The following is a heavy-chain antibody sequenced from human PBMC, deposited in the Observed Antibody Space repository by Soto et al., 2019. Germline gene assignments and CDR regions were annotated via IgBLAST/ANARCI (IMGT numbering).Heavy chain of an antibody. D-gene: IGHD2-2*02. V-gene: IGHV1-18*04. CDR3: SRARYCTSPSCYNHYYYGMDI. Sequence: QAQLVQSGGEVKKPGASVRVSCKASGYTFTKYGITWVRQAPGQGLEWMGWIGVYNGKTNYARKLQGRVIMTADTSASTAYMERRSLRSDDTAVYYCSRARYCTSPSCYNHYYYGMDIWGQGTTVSVSS. J-gene: IGHJ6*02. CDR2: IGVYNGKT. CDR1: GYTFTKYG.